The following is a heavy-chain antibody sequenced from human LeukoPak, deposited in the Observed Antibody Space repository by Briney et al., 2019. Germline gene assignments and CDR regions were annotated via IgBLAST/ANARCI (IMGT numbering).Heavy chain of an antibody. CDR2: IIPIFGTA. D-gene: IGHD3-22*01. CDR1: GGTFSSYA. V-gene: IGHV1-69*06. J-gene: IGHJ4*02. CDR3: ATTALGYYYDSSGYYRAYFDY. Sequence: ASVKVSCKASGGTFSSYAISWVRQAPGQGLEWMGGIIPIFGTANYAQKFQGRVTMTEDTSTDTAYMELSSLRSEDTAVYYCATTALGYYYDSSGYYRAYFDYWGQGTLVTVSS.